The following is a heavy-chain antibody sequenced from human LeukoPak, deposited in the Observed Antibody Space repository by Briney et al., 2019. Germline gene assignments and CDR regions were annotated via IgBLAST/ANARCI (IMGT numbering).Heavy chain of an antibody. CDR3: ARGRGSGWFYLDY. Sequence: SETLSLTCTVSGGFINSHYWSWIRQPPGKGLEWIGFIYYSGSTNYNPSLKSRVTLSVDTSKNQFSLKLSSVTAADTAMYYCARGRGSGWFYLDYWGQGTLVTVSS. J-gene: IGHJ4*02. CDR1: GGFINSHY. V-gene: IGHV4-59*08. D-gene: IGHD6-19*01. CDR2: IYYSGST.